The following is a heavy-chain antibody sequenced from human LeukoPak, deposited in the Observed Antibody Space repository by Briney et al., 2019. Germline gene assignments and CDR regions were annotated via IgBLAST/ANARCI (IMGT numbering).Heavy chain of an antibody. J-gene: IGHJ4*02. CDR1: GFTFSSYW. V-gene: IGHV3-7*01. Sequence: GGSLRLSCAASGFTFSSYWMSWVRQAPGEGLEWVANIKQDGSEKYYVDSVKGRFTISRDNAKNSLYLQMNSLRAEDTAVYYCAISLRSGSYRNRALDYWGQGTLVTVSS. CDR3: AISLRSGSYRNRALDY. D-gene: IGHD1-26*01. CDR2: IKQDGSEK.